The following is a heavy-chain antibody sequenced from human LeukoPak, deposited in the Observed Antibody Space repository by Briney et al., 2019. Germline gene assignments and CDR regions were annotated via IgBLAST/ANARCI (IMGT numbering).Heavy chain of an antibody. V-gene: IGHV1-69*05. D-gene: IGHD3-10*01. J-gene: IGHJ4*02. Sequence: GSSVKVSCKASGGTFSSYAISWVRQAPGQGLEWMGRIIPIFGTANYAQKFQGRVTITTDESTSTAYMELSRLRSDDTAVYYCARITMVRGAALPFDYWGQGTLVTVSS. CDR2: IIPIFGTA. CDR1: GGTFSSYA. CDR3: ARITMVRGAALPFDY.